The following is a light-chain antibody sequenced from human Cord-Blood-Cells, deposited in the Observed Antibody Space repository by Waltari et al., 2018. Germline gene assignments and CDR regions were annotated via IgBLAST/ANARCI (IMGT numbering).Light chain of an antibody. CDR3: QQSYSTPFT. CDR1: QSIRSY. Sequence: DIQMTQSPSSLSASVGDRVTITCRASQSIRSYLNWYQKKPGNAPKLLIYAASSLQSGVPSRFSGSGSGTDFTLTISSLQPEDFATYYCQQSYSTPFTFGPGTKVDIK. J-gene: IGKJ3*01. V-gene: IGKV1-39*01. CDR2: AAS.